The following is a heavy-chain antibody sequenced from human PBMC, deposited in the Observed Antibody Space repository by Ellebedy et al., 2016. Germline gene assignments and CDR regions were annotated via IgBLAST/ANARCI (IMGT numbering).Heavy chain of an antibody. Sequence: SETLSLXXAVSGGSISSYYWSWIRQPPGKGLEWIGYIYYSGSTNYNPSLKSRVTISVDTSKNQFSLKLSSVTAADTAVYYCARQIFGVAFDYWGQGTLVTVSS. D-gene: IGHD3-3*01. CDR2: IYYSGST. CDR3: ARQIFGVAFDY. CDR1: GGSISSYY. J-gene: IGHJ4*02. V-gene: IGHV4-59*01.